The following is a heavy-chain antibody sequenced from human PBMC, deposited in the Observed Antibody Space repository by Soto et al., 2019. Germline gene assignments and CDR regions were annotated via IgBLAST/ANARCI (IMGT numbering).Heavy chain of an antibody. CDR2: IYYSGST. J-gene: IGHJ4*02. D-gene: IGHD3-10*01. Sequence: SETLSLTCTVSGGSISSGGYYWSWIRQHPGKGLEWIGYIYYSGSTYYNPSLKSRVTISVDTSKNQFSLKLSSVTAADTAVYYCEREMYYYGSGSYFDYWGQGTLVTVSS. CDR3: EREMYYYGSGSYFDY. V-gene: IGHV4-31*03. CDR1: GGSISSGGYY.